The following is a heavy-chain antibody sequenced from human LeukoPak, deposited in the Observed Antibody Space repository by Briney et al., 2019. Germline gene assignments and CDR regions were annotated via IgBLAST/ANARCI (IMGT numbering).Heavy chain of an antibody. V-gene: IGHV3-48*01. D-gene: IGHD1-26*01. CDR3: TRGVGLANY. Sequence: GGSLRLSCAASGFTLSNAWMNWVRQAPGKGLEWVSYISPSSSTIYYADSVKGRFTISRDNAKNSLSLQMNSLRAEDTAVYYCTRGVGLANYWGQGTLVTVSS. J-gene: IGHJ4*02. CDR1: GFTLSNAW. CDR2: ISPSSSTI.